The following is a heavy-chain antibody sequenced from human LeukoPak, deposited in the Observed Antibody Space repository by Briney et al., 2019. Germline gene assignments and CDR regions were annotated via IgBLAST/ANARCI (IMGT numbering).Heavy chain of an antibody. Sequence: PGGSLRLSCAASGFTFSSYSTNWVRQAPGKGLEWVSSISSSSSYIYYADSVKGRFTISRDNAKNSLYLQMNSLRAEDTAVYYCARVVPGPDAFDIWGQGTMVTVSS. CDR1: GFTFSSYS. CDR3: ARVVPGPDAFDI. J-gene: IGHJ3*02. CDR2: ISSSSSYI. V-gene: IGHV3-21*01.